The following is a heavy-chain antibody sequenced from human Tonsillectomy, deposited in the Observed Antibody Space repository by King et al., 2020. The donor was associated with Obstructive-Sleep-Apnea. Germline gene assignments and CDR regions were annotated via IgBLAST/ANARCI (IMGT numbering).Heavy chain of an antibody. CDR1: GFTFSSYV. D-gene: IGHD3-22*01. CDR2: VSGSGGGT. J-gene: IGHJ4*02. CDR3: AKGDYFDSSGYFDY. V-gene: IGHV3-23*04. Sequence: VQLVESGGGLVQPGGSLRLSCAASGFTFSSYVMSWVRQIPGKGLEWVSAVSGSGGGTYYADSVKGRFTISRDNSKNTLYLQVNSLRAEDTAVYYCAKGDYFDSSGYFDYWGQGTLVTVSS.